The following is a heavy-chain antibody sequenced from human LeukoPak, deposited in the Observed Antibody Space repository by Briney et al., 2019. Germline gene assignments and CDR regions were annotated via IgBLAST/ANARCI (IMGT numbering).Heavy chain of an antibody. V-gene: IGHV3-30*03. CDR2: ISYDGSNK. CDR1: GSTFSSYG. J-gene: IGHJ6*03. D-gene: IGHD3-3*01. CDR3: ARDSYDFWSGYYYYMDV. Sequence: GRSLRLSCAASGSTFSSYGMHWVRQAPGKGLEWVAVISYDGSNKYYADSVKGRFTISRDNSKNTLYLQMNSLRAEDTAVYYCARDSYDFWSGYYYYMDVWGKGTTVTVSS.